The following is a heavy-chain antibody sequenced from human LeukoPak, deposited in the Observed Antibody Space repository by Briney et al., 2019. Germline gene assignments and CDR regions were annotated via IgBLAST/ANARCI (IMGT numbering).Heavy chain of an antibody. Sequence: GGSLRLSCAASRFTFSSYGMTWVRQAPGKGLEWVSTISDTAGGTFYADSVKGRFTISRDNSQNTLFLQMNRLRADDTAIYYCAKEMLRGYYYYGMDVWGQGTTVTVSS. CDR2: ISDTAGGT. V-gene: IGHV3-23*01. J-gene: IGHJ6*02. CDR1: RFTFSSYG. D-gene: IGHD3-10*01. CDR3: AKEMLRGYYYYGMDV.